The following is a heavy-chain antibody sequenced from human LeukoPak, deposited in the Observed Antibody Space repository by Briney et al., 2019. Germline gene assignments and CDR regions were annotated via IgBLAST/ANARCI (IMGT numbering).Heavy chain of an antibody. CDR1: GGSFSGYY. D-gene: IGHD6-19*01. CDR2: INHSGST. Sequence: SETLSLTCAVYGGSFSGYYWSWIRQPPGKGLEWIGEINHSGSTNYNPSLKSRVTISVDTSKNQSSLKLSSVTAADTAVYYCARGRSSGWCDYWGQGTLVTVSS. J-gene: IGHJ4*02. CDR3: ARGRSSGWCDY. V-gene: IGHV4-34*01.